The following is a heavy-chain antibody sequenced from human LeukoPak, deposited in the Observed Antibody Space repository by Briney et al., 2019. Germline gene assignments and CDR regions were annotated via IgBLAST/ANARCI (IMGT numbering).Heavy chain of an antibody. Sequence: KPSETLSLTCTVSGGSISSYYWSWIRQPPGKGLEWIGYIYYSGSTNYNPSLKSRVTISVDTSKNQFSLKLSSVTAADTAVYYCARDLYGDYVFDYWGQGTLVTVSS. D-gene: IGHD4-17*01. V-gene: IGHV4-59*01. CDR1: GGSISSYY. J-gene: IGHJ4*02. CDR3: ARDLYGDYVFDY. CDR2: IYYSGST.